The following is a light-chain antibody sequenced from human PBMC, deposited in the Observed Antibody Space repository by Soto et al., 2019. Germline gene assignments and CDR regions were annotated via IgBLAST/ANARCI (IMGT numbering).Light chain of an antibody. J-gene: IGLJ3*02. Sequence: QSALTQPASVSGSPGQSITISCTVTSSDVGSYNLVSWYQQHPGKAPKLMIYEGSKRPSGVSNRFSGSKSGNTASLTISGLQAEDEADYYCCSYAGSSTFDWVFGGGTKVTVL. CDR1: SSDVGSYNL. CDR2: EGS. CDR3: CSYAGSSTFDWV. V-gene: IGLV2-23*03.